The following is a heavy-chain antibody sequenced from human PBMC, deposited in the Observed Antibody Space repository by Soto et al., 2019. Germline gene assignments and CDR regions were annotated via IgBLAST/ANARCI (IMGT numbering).Heavy chain of an antibody. Sequence: SETLSLTCAVSGGSISSGGYSWSWIRQPPGKGLEWIGYIYHSGSTYYNPSLKSRVTISVDRSKNQFSLKLSSVTAADTAVYYCAGELGYCSGGSCYVWFDPWGPGTLVTV. J-gene: IGHJ5*02. CDR3: AGELGYCSGGSCYVWFDP. CDR2: IYHSGST. D-gene: IGHD2-15*01. CDR1: GGSISSGGYS. V-gene: IGHV4-30-2*01.